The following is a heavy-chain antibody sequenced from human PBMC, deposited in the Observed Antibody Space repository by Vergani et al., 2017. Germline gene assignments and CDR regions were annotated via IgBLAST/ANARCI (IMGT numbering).Heavy chain of an antibody. CDR3: VKDRGASIGFDD. J-gene: IGHJ4*02. Sequence: QVQLVESGGGVVQPGGSLRLSCAASGFSFGSYGMHWVRVRQAPGKGLEWLAYSRYYGTTKQYADSVKGRFTISRDNSKNMLYLQMDSLRPEDTAMFYCVKDRGASIGFDDWGQGTQVTVSS. CDR1: GFSFGSYG. CDR2: SRYYGTTK. V-gene: IGHV3-30*02. D-gene: IGHD2-2*01.